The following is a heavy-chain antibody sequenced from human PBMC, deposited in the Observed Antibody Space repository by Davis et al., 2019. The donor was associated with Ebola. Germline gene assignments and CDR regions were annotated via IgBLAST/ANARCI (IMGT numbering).Heavy chain of an antibody. CDR2: INVSGHNT. D-gene: IGHD3-9*01. V-gene: IGHV3-23*01. CDR1: GFTFSSYA. J-gene: IGHJ3*02. CDR3: AKVGGDPRYFDASLPLEAFDM. Sequence: GESLKISCAASGFTFSSYAMSWVRQAPGKGLEWVSDINVSGHNTYYADSVKGRFTISRDNSKNTLHLQMSSLRAEDTALYYCAKVGGDPRYFDASLPLEAFDMWGQGTKVTVSS.